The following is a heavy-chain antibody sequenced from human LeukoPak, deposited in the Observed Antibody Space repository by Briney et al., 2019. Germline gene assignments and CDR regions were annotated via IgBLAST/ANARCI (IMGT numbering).Heavy chain of an antibody. CDR3: ARDLTILWFGELDY. CDR2: ISAYNGNT. J-gene: IGHJ4*02. CDR1: GYTFTSYG. V-gene: IGHV1-18*01. D-gene: IGHD3-10*01. Sequence: ASVKVSCKASGYTFTSYGISWVRQAPGQGLEWMGWISAYNGNTNYAQKLRGRVTMTTDTSTSTAYMELRSLRSDDTAVYYCARDLTILWFGELDYWGQGTLVTVSS.